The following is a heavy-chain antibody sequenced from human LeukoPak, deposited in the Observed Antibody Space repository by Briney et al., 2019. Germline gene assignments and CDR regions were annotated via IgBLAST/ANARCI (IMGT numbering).Heavy chain of an antibody. D-gene: IGHD2-2*01. Sequence: GRSLRLSCAASGFTFSSYGMHWVRQAPGKGLEWVAAISYDGSNKFYADSVKGRFTISRDNSKNTVYLQMNSLRAEDTAVYYCARGETSSYDYWGQGTLVTVSS. J-gene: IGHJ4*02. CDR2: ISYDGSNK. V-gene: IGHV3-30*03. CDR1: GFTFSSYG. CDR3: ARGETSSYDY.